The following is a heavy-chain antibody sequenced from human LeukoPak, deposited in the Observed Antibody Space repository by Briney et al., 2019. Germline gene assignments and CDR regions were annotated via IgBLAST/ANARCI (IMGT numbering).Heavy chain of an antibody. V-gene: IGHV4-30-4*01. J-gene: IGHJ3*02. CDR3: AREGGESNAFDI. CDR2: IFYSGST. D-gene: IGHD2-21*01. CDR1: GGSISSGDYY. Sequence: PSETLSLTCTVSGGSISSGDYYWSWIRQPPGKGLEWIGYIFYSGSTYYNPSLRSRVTRSVDTSKNQFSLKLSSVTASDTAVYYCAREGGESNAFDIWGQGTMVTVSS.